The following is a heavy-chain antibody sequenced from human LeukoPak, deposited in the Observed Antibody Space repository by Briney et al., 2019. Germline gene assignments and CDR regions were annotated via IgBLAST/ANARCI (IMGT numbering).Heavy chain of an antibody. J-gene: IGHJ4*02. V-gene: IGHV1-69*13. CDR3: ARPHYYDSSGYYYYFDY. CDR2: IIPIFATA. Sequence: SVKVSCKASGGTFSSYAISWVRQAPGQGLEWMGGIIPIFATANYAQKFQGRVTITADESTSTAYMELSSLRSEDTAVYYCARPHYYDSSGYYYYFDYWGQGTLVTVSS. D-gene: IGHD3-22*01. CDR1: GGTFSSYA.